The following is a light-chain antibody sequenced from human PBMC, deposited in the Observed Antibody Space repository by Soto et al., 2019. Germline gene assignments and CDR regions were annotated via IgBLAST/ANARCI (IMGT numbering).Light chain of an antibody. CDR1: SSDIGGYNY. J-gene: IGLJ2*01. CDR3: SSYKISSTLNVV. V-gene: IGLV2-14*01. CDR2: DVS. Sequence: QSALTQPASVSGSPGQSITISCTGTSSDIGGYNYVSWYQQHPGKAPKLMIYDVSNRPPGVSNRFSGSKSGNTASLTISGLQVEDEADYYGSSYKISSTLNVVFRGGTKLTVL.